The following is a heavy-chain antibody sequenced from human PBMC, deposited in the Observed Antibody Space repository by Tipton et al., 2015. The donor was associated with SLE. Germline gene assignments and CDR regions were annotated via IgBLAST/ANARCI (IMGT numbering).Heavy chain of an antibody. J-gene: IGHJ4*02. Sequence: SLRLSCAASGFTFSNYWMTWVRQAPGKGLEWVGRIKSKTDGGTTDYAAPVKGRFTISRDDSKNTLYLQMNSLKTEDTAVYYCTTAAVAGPRWFDYWGQGTLVTVSS. CDR2: IKSKTDGGTT. D-gene: IGHD6-19*01. CDR1: GFTFSNYW. V-gene: IGHV3-15*01. CDR3: TTAAVAGPRWFDY.